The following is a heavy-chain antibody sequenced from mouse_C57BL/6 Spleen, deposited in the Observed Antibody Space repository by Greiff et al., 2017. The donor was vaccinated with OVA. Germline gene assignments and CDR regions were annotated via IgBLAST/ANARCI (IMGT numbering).Heavy chain of an antibody. Sequence: VQLQQSGAELVKPGDSVKISCKASGYEFRSYWMTWVKQRPGKGLEWIGQIYPGDGDTNYHGKFKGKATMTADKSSSTAYMQLSSLTSEDSAVYFFARSDLGYYGSSLGYWGQGTTLTVSS. D-gene: IGHD1-1*01. CDR2: IYPGDGDT. CDR1: GYEFRSYW. J-gene: IGHJ2*01. CDR3: ARSDLGYYGSSLGY. V-gene: IGHV1-80*01.